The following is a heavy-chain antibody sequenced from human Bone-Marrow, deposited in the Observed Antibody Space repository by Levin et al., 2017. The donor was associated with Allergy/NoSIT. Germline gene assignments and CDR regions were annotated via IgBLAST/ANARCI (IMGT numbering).Heavy chain of an antibody. V-gene: IGHV3-30*03. J-gene: IGHJ4*02. CDR2: ISYDGSNE. D-gene: IGHD3-22*01. CDR3: ARGRSHYYDTSAYLDN. CDR1: GFTFSSFG. Sequence: GESLKISCAASGFTFSSFGMHWVRQAPGKGLEWMAIISYDGSNEYYADSVKGRFIISRDNSKNMLYLQMTSLRTDDTAVFYCARGRSHYYDTSAYLDNWGQGTLVTVSS.